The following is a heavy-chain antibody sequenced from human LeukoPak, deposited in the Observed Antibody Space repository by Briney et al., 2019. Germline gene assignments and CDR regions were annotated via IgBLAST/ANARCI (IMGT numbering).Heavy chain of an antibody. J-gene: IGHJ4*02. CDR1: GFTFSSYA. V-gene: IGHV3-64*01. Sequence: PGGSLRLSCAASGFTFSSYAMHRVRQAPGKGLEYVSAISSNGGSTYYANSVKGRFTISRDNSKNTLYLQMGSLRAEDMAVYYCARGSEDSSGLIDYWGQGTLVTVSS. CDR2: ISSNGGST. D-gene: IGHD3-22*01. CDR3: ARGSEDSSGLIDY.